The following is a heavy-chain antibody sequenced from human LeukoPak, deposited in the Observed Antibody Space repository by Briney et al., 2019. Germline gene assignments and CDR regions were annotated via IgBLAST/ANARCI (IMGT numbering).Heavy chain of an antibody. Sequence: SETLSLTCAVYGGSFSGYYWSWIRQPPGKGLEWIGEINHSGSTNYNPSLKSRVTISVDTSKNQFSLKLTSVTAADTAVYYCARPSPTVTPKAFDIWGQGTMVTVSS. V-gene: IGHV4-34*01. CDR3: ARPSPTVTPKAFDI. D-gene: IGHD4-17*01. CDR1: GGSFSGYY. CDR2: INHSGST. J-gene: IGHJ3*02.